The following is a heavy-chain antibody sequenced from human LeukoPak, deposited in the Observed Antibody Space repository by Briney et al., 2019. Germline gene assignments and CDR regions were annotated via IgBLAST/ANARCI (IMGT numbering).Heavy chain of an antibody. CDR3: ASSRGGSSGWGL. CDR2: IYSGGNT. CDR1: GFTVSSDY. Sequence: QAGGSLRLSCAASGFTVSSDYMSWVRQAPGKGLEWVSIIYSGGNTYYADSVKGRFTISRDNSKNTLYLQMNSLRAEDTAVYYCASSRGGSSGWGLWGQGTMVTVSS. D-gene: IGHD6-19*01. J-gene: IGHJ3*01. V-gene: IGHV3-53*01.